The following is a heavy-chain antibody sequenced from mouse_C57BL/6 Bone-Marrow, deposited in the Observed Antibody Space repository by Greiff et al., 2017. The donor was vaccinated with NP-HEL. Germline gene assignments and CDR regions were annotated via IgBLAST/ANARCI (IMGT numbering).Heavy chain of an antibody. CDR1: GYTFTSYW. Sequence: QVQLQQPGAELVKPGASVKMSCKASGYTFTSYWITWVKQRPGQGLEWIGDIYPGSGSTKYNEKFKSKATLTVDTSSSTAYMQLSSLTSEDSAVDYCARGYSNYWYFDVWGTGTTVTVSS. V-gene: IGHV1-55*01. CDR2: IYPGSGST. J-gene: IGHJ1*03. CDR3: ARGYSNYWYFDV. D-gene: IGHD2-5*01.